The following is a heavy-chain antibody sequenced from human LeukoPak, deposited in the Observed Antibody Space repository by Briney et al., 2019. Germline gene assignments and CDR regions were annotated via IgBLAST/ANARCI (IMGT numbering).Heavy chain of an antibody. J-gene: IGHJ4*02. V-gene: IGHV3-21*01. Sequence: GGSLRLSCAGSVFTFSSFNMNWVRQSPGKGLECFSSISTSSSYIYYADSVKCRVTFSRENSKNTLYMQMDSLRADETAMYYCARDPGRVEATWLDYWGQGTLVTVSS. CDR2: ISTSSSYI. CDR3: ARDPGRVEATWLDY. D-gene: IGHD1-26*01. CDR1: VFTFSSFN.